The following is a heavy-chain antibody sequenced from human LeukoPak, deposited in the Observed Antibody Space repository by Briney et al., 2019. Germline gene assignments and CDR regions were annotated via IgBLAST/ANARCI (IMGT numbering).Heavy chain of an antibody. CDR2: IYTGGIT. D-gene: IGHD6-19*01. J-gene: IGHJ4*02. Sequence: PGRSLRLSCAASRFTVSSNYMSWVRQAPGNGLEWVAAIYTGGITYYADSVKGRFTISRDNSRTTQYLQMSSLQAKDTAVYFGARSSMAVAGTLNYWGQGTLVTVSS. CDR1: RFTVSSNY. V-gene: IGHV3-66*01. CDR3: ARSSMAVAGTLNY.